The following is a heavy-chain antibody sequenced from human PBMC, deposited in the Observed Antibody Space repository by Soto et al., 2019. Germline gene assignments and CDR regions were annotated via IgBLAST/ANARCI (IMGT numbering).Heavy chain of an antibody. CDR1: GYTFTNYD. Sequence: QVQLVQSGAEVKEPGASVKVSCKASGYTFTNYDINWVRQATGQGLEWMGWMNPNSGNTAYAQKFQGRVTMTRDTSISTAYMELSRLTSEDTAVYYCARKVGALGVWGQGTLVTVSS. CDR2: MNPNSGNT. V-gene: IGHV1-8*01. J-gene: IGHJ4*02. D-gene: IGHD1-26*01. CDR3: ARKVGALGV.